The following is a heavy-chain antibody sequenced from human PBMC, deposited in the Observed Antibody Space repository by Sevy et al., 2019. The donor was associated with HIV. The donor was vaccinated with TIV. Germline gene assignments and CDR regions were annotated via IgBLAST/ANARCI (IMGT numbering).Heavy chain of an antibody. CDR3: ARLVSVGELGNWFDP. CDR2: IYSDGST. Sequence: GGSLRLSCAASGFTVSSDYMSWVRQASGKGLEWVSVIYSDGSTHYADSVKGRFTISRDNSKNTLYLQMNRMRAEDTAVYYCARLVSVGELGNWFDPWGQGTLVTVSS. CDR1: GFTVSSDY. D-gene: IGHD3-10*01. J-gene: IGHJ5*02. V-gene: IGHV3-53*01.